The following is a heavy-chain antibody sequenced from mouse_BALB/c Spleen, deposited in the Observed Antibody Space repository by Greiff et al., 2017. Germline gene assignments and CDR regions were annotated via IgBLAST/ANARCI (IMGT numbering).Heavy chain of an antibody. CDR1: GYTFTSYW. J-gene: IGHJ3*01. CDR2: INPSNGRT. Sequence: QVQLQQSGAELVKPGASVKLSCKASGYTFTSYWMHWVKQRPGQGLEWIGEINPSNGRTNYNEKFKSKATLTVDKSSSTAYMQLSSLTSEDSAVYYCAVYYGNYGFAYWGQGTLVTVSA. CDR3: AVYYGNYGFAY. V-gene: IGHV1S81*02. D-gene: IGHD2-1*01.